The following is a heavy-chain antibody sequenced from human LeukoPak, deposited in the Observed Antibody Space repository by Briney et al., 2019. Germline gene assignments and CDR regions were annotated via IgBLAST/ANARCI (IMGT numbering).Heavy chain of an antibody. V-gene: IGHV3-11*04. CDR1: GFTFSDYY. D-gene: IGHD2-2*02. Sequence: GGSLRLSCAASGFTFSDYYMSWIRQAPGKGLEWVSYISSSGSTIYYADSVKGRFTISRDNAKNSLYLQMNSLRAEDTAVYYCATLSRVPAAIRVWFDPWGQGTLVTVSS. J-gene: IGHJ5*02. CDR2: ISSSGSTI. CDR3: ATLSRVPAAIRVWFDP.